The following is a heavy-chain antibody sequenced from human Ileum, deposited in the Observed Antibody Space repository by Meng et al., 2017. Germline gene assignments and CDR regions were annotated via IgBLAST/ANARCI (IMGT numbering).Heavy chain of an antibody. CDR1: GVFLTTYY. CDR2: FFDDGSP. CDR3: ARSVWGSAVPD. D-gene: IGHD3-16*01. V-gene: IGHV4-59*01. J-gene: IGHJ4*02. Sequence: QVAQPDSGPVLGEALGDPPPHRILSGVFLTTYYLDWVRQNPGKGMEWIGKFFDDGSPKYNPSLKNPVTMSLDTSKNSFYQNQASVAAADTAVYYCARSVWGSAVPDWGQGTLVTVSS.